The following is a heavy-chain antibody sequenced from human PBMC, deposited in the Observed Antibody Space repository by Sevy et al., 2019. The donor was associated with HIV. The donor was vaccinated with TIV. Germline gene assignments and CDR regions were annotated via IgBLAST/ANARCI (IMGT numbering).Heavy chain of an antibody. CDR2: IGGSGGHS. CDR1: GFAFSIYS. CDR3: AKYNGSGAVFYYYYMDV. J-gene: IGHJ6*03. D-gene: IGHD3-10*01. Sequence: GGSLRLSCVASGFAFSIYSMSWVRQAPGKGLEWVSAIGGSGGHSYHADSVRGRFTISRDNSKNTLYLQMNSLRVEDTALYYCAKYNGSGAVFYYYYMDVWGKGTAVTVS. V-gene: IGHV3-23*01.